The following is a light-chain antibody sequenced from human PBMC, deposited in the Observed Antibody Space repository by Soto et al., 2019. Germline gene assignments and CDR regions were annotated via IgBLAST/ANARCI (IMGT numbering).Light chain of an antibody. CDR2: DNS. J-gene: IGLJ1*01. CDR1: NIGSKT. V-gene: IGLV3-21*02. Sequence: SYVLTQPPSVSVAPGQTARVTCGGNNIGSKTVHWYRQKPGQAPVLVVYDNSDRPSGIPERFSGSNSGNTATLTISRVEAGDEADYSCQVWDDTGDHYVFGTGTKVTVL. CDR3: QVWDDTGDHYV.